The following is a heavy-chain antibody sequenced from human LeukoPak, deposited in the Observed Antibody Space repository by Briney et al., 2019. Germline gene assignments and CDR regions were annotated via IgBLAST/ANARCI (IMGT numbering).Heavy chain of an antibody. V-gene: IGHV4-34*01. CDR3: ARVGMITFGEVIAYYYYYYMDV. D-gene: IGHD3-16*02. Sequence: KPSETLSLTCAVYGGSFSGYYWSWIRQPPGKGLEWIGEINHSGSTNYNPSLKSRVTISVDTSKNQFSLKLSSVTAADTAVYYCARVGMITFGEVIAYYYYYYMDVWGKGTTVTVSS. J-gene: IGHJ6*03. CDR1: GGSFSGYY. CDR2: INHSGST.